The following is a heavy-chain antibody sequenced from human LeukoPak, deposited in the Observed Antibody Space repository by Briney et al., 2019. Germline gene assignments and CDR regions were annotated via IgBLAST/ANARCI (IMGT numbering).Heavy chain of an antibody. J-gene: IGHJ4*02. CDR2: IRYDGNNK. CDR1: GFTFSSYW. Sequence: GGSLRLSCAASGFTFSSYWMSWVRQAPGKGLDWVAFIRYDGNNKYYADSVKGRFTISRDNSKNTLYLQMNSLRAEDTAVYYCANRGSSISLRWGQGTLVTVSS. V-gene: IGHV3-30*02. D-gene: IGHD6-6*01. CDR3: ANRGSSISLR.